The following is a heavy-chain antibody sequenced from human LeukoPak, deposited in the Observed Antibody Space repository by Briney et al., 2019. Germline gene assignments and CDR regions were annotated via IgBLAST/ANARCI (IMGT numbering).Heavy chain of an antibody. D-gene: IGHD2-2*01. CDR2: IYSPGTT. Sequence: SETLSLTCTVSGGSISGYFWSWIRQPPGKGPEWIGYIYSPGTTNYSPSLSSRVTISVDTSKNQLPLNLRFVTATDTAVYHCARHNPPPTGFCSGTSCFMSGSQYFYMDVWGKGTSVTVS. V-gene: IGHV4-4*09. CDR3: ARHNPPPTGFCSGTSCFMSGSQYFYMDV. J-gene: IGHJ6*03. CDR1: GGSISGYF.